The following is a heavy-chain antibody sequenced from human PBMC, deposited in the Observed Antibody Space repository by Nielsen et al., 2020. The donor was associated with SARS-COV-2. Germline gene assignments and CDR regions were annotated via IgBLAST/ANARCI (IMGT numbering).Heavy chain of an antibody. CDR2: IKPDGSEK. CDR1: GFSVRTNY. CDR3: ARDWSRAFDV. Sequence: GESLKISCAASGFSVRTNYISWVRRAPGKGLEWVADIKPDGSEKFYVDSVKGRFTISRDNAKNSMSLQMNSLRVEDTAVYYCARDWSRAFDVWGQGTMVTVSS. J-gene: IGHJ3*01. V-gene: IGHV3-7*01.